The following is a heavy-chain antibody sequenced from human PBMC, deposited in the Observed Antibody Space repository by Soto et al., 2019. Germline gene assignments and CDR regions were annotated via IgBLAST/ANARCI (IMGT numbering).Heavy chain of an antibody. Sequence: PGGSLRLSCAASGFTFSNYAMSWVRQAPGKGLEWVSGISGRGDDTFYTDSVKGRFTISRDNSKNILYLQMNNLRAEDTAVYFCAKESYNRRADFDSWGQGTLVTVSS. CDR2: ISGRGDDT. J-gene: IGHJ4*02. V-gene: IGHV3-23*01. CDR1: GFTFSNYA. D-gene: IGHD3-10*01. CDR3: AKESYNRRADFDS.